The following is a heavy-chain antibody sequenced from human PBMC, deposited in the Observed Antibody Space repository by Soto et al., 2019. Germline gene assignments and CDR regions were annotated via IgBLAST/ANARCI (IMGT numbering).Heavy chain of an antibody. CDR3: AKGVAVAGYDYGLDV. V-gene: IGHV3-11*01. CDR2: ISSSGSTT. CDR1: GFIFSNYY. J-gene: IGHJ6*02. Sequence: QVQLVESGGGLVKSGGSLRLSCAASGFIFSNYYLTWIRQAPGRGLEWISYISSSGSTTDYADFVKGRFTISRDNSKNSQYLQMDFLRGDDTAVYYCAKGVAVAGYDYGLDVWGQGTKVSVS. D-gene: IGHD6-19*01.